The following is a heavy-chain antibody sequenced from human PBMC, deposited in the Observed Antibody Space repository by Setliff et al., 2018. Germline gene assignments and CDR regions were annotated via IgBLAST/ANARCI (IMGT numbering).Heavy chain of an antibody. D-gene: IGHD4-4*01. J-gene: IGHJ3*01. Sequence: GPPVKVSCKASGGTFRSYGISWVRQAPGQGLEWMGGTIPIFGSTNYAQKFQDRVTMTIDTSTSTIYMELRSLRSDDTAVYYCATDHYNRFDVWGQGTMVTVSS. V-gene: IGHV1-69*05. CDR1: GGTFRSYG. CDR3: ATDHYNRFDV. CDR2: TIPIFGST.